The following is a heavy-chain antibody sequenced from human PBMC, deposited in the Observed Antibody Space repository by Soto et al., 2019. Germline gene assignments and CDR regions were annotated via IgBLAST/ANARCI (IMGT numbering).Heavy chain of an antibody. CDR1: GFTVSGKKY. D-gene: IGHD1-1*01. CDR2: LYDLDGT. J-gene: IGHJ3*02. Sequence: VASGGGLIQPGESLRLSCAAFGFTVSGKKYVAWVRQAPGKGLEGVSALYDLDGTYYADSVKGRFTTSSDSSRTTVYLQMNSLGPDDTAVYSCATWHLQEHAYDIWGQGTMVTVSS. V-gene: IGHV3-53*01. CDR3: ATWHLQEHAYDI.